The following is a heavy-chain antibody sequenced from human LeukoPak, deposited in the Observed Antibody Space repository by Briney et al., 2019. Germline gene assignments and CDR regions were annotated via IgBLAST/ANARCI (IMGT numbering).Heavy chain of an antibody. D-gene: IGHD2-21*01. CDR1: GFTFSSYG. CDR2: IRYDGSNK. Sequence: PGGSLRLSCAASGFTFSSYGMHWVRQAPGKGLEWVAFIRYDGSNKYYADSVKGRFTISRDNAKNTLYLQMNSLKTEDTAVYYCTRVVRAGSHWGQGTLVTVSS. CDR3: TRVVRAGSH. V-gene: IGHV3-30*02. J-gene: IGHJ4*02.